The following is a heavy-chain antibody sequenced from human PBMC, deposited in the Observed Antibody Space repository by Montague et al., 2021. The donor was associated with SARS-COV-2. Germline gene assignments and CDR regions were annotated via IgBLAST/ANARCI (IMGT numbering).Heavy chain of an antibody. CDR3: ARAYCSSTSCCPIDY. CDR2: TYFMSKWTS. J-gene: IGHJ4*02. D-gene: IGHD2-2*01. CDR1: GDSVSSISVA. Sequence: CAISGDSVSSISVAWNWIRQSPSRRLEWQGRTYFMSKWTSGYALSVKSRLIISPDTSKNQFSLRLMTVTPEDTAVYYCARAYCSSTSCCPIDYWGQGTLVTVSS. V-gene: IGHV6-1*01.